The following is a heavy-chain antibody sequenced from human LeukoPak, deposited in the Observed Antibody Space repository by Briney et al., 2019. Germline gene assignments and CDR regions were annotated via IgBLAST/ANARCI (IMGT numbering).Heavy chain of an antibody. Sequence: KPGGSLRLSCAASGFTFSSYSMNWVRQAPGKGLEWVSSISSSSSYIYYADSVKGRSTISRDNAKNSLYLQMNSLRAEDTAVYYCARYREGLLWFGELLWGFDYWGQGTLVTVSS. CDR2: ISSSSSYI. CDR1: GFTFSSYS. V-gene: IGHV3-21*01. J-gene: IGHJ4*02. CDR3: ARYREGLLWFGELLWGFDY. D-gene: IGHD3-10*01.